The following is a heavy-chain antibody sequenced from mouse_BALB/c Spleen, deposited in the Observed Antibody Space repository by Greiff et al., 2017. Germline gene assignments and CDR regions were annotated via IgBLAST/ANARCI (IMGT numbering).Heavy chain of an antibody. Sequence: LVKPGASVKISCKASGYSFTGYYMHWVKQSHGKSLEWIGYISCYNGATSYNQKFKGKATFTVDTSSSTAYMQFNSLTSEDSAVYYCARSTMITYFDYWGQGTTLTVSS. CDR2: ISCYNGAT. J-gene: IGHJ2*01. CDR1: GYSFTGYY. CDR3: ARSTMITYFDY. D-gene: IGHD2-4*01. V-gene: IGHV1S34*01.